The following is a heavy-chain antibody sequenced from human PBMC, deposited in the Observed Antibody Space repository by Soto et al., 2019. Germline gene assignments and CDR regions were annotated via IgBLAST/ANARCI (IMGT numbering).Heavy chain of an antibody. CDR3: AKLYYYDSN. V-gene: IGHV4-34*01. D-gene: IGHD3-22*01. CDR2: INHSGST. CDR1: GGSFSGYY. Sequence: KPSETLSLTCAVYGGSFSGYYWSWIRQPPGKGLEWIGEINHSGSTNYNPSLKSRVTISVDTSKNQFSLKLSSVTAADTAVYYCAKLYYYDSNWGQGTLVTVSS. J-gene: IGHJ4*02.